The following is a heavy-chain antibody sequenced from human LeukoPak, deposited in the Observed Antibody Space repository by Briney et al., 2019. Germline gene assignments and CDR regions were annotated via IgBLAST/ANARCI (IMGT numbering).Heavy chain of an antibody. CDR2: IYYSGST. Sequence: PSETLSLTCTVSGGSISSYYWSWIRQPPGKGLEWIGYIYYSGSTKYNPSLKSRVTISVDTSKNQFSLKLRFVTAADTAVYYCARPTSPRDDLWFDPWGQGTLVTVSS. D-gene: IGHD5-24*01. CDR3: ARPTSPRDDLWFDP. CDR1: GGSISSYY. J-gene: IGHJ5*02. V-gene: IGHV4-59*08.